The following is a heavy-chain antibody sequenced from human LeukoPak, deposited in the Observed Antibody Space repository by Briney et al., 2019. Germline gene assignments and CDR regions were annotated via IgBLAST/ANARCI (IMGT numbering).Heavy chain of an antibody. CDR3: ARGWDSSGQIPFFY. D-gene: IGHD3-22*01. V-gene: IGHV1-2*02. CDR2: INPNSGGI. CDR1: GYTFTGYY. Sequence: ASVNVSRKASGYTFTGYYMHWVRQAPGQGLEWMGWINPNSGGINYAQKFQGRVTITRDTSISTAYMELSRLRSDDTAVYYCARGWDSSGQIPFFYWGQGTLVTVSS. J-gene: IGHJ4*02.